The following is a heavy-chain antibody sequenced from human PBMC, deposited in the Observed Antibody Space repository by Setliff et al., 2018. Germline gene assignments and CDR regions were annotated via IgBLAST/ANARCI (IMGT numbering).Heavy chain of an antibody. J-gene: IGHJ4*02. CDR1: GGSFSGYY. CDR3: ARRYNFWSGYLDY. CDR2: INHCGST. Sequence: SETLSLTCAVYGGSFSGYYWSWIRQPPGKGLEWIGEINHCGSTNYNPSLKSRVTISVDTSKNQFSLKLSSVTAADTAVYYCARRYNFWSGYLDYWGQGTLVTVSS. D-gene: IGHD3-3*01. V-gene: IGHV4-34*01.